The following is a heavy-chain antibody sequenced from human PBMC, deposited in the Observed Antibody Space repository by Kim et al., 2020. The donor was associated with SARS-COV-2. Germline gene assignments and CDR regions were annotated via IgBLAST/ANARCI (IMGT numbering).Heavy chain of an antibody. D-gene: IGHD2-2*01. V-gene: IGHV3-48*02. Sequence: SVEGRFTISRDNAKNSLYLQMNSLRDEDTALYYCTPGYCSSTSCQHYFDYWGQGTLVIVSS. CDR3: TPGYCSSTSCQHYFDY. J-gene: IGHJ4*02.